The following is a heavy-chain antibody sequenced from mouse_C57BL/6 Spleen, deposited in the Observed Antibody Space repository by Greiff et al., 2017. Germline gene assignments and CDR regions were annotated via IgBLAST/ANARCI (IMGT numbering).Heavy chain of an antibody. D-gene: IGHD2-1*01. CDR2: IDPEDGDT. CDR1: GFNIKDYY. V-gene: IGHV14-1*01. Sequence: EVKLMESGAELVRPGASVKLSCTASGFNIKDYYMHWVKQRPEQGLEWIGRIDPEDGDTEYAPKFQGKATMTADTSSNTAYLQLSSLTSEDTAVYYCTKVYYGNYPYYFDYWGQGTTLTVSS. CDR3: TKVYYGNYPYYFDY. J-gene: IGHJ2*01.